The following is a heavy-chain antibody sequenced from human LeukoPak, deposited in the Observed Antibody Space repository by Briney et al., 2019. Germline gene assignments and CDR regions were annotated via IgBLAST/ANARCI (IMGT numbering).Heavy chain of an antibody. V-gene: IGHV4-4*09. J-gene: IGHJ4*02. CDR3: ARYGGKGGLVY. D-gene: IGHD4-23*01. CDR2: IYTSGTT. Sequence: PSETLSLTCNVSGGSISSFYLSWIRQPPGKGLEWIGYIYTSGTTKYNPSLKSRLTMSVDTSNSQFLLKLSSVPAADTAVYYCARYGGKGGLVYWGQGTLVTVSS. CDR1: GGSISSFY.